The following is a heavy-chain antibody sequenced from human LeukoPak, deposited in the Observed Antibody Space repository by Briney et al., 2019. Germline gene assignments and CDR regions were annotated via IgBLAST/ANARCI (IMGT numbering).Heavy chain of an antibody. CDR1: GYTFTSYG. Sequence: GASVKVSCKASGYTFTSYGISWVRQAPGQGLEWMGRIIPILGIANYAQKFQGRVTITADKSTSTAYMELSSLRSEDTAVYYCARDWGYYYDSSGYSGDYWGQGTLVTASS. CDR3: ARDWGYYYDSSGYSGDY. J-gene: IGHJ4*02. D-gene: IGHD3-22*01. V-gene: IGHV1-69*04. CDR2: IIPILGIA.